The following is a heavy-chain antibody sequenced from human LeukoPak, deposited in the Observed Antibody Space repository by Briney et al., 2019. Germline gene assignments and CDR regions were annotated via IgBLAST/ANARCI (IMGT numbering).Heavy chain of an antibody. V-gene: IGHV3-23*01. CDR2: ISGSGGST. CDR3: AKDFFVDTAMVTTFDY. J-gene: IGHJ4*02. Sequence: GGSLRLSCAASGFTFSSYWMSWVRQAPGKGLEWVSAISGSGGSTYYADSVKGRFTISRDNSKNTLYLQMNSLRAEDTAVYYCAKDFFVDTAMVTTFDYWGQGTLVTVSS. D-gene: IGHD5-18*01. CDR1: GFTFSSYW.